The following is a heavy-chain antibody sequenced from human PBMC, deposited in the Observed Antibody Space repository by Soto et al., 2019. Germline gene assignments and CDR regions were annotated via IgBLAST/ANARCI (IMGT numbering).Heavy chain of an antibody. J-gene: IGHJ6*02. D-gene: IGHD1-7*01. Sequence: SQTLSLTCAIAGDSVSSNSAAWNWIRQSPSRGLEWLGRTYYRSKWYNDYAGSVKSRITIKPDTSKNQFSLQLNSVTPEDTAVYYCERVNWNLGYYGMDVWGQGTPVTVSS. CDR1: GDSVSSNSAA. V-gene: IGHV6-1*01. CDR3: ERVNWNLGYYGMDV. CDR2: TYYRSKWYN.